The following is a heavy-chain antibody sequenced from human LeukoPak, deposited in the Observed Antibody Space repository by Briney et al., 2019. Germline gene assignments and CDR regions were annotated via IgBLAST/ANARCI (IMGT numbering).Heavy chain of an antibody. CDR1: GGSINSYY. J-gene: IGHJ4*02. CDR3: ARAGSSWYSLDY. V-gene: IGHV4-59*01. CDR2: IFYSGST. Sequence: SETLSLTCTVSGGSINSYYWTWIRQPPGKGLEWIGFIFYSGSTNYNPSLRSRVTISVDTSKSQFSLKLSSVTAADTAVYYYARAGSSWYSLDYWGQGTLVTVSS. D-gene: IGHD6-13*01.